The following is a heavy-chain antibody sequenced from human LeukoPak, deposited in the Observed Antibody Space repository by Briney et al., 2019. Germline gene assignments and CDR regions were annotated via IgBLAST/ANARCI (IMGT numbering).Heavy chain of an antibody. CDR1: GFTFSNYE. CDR3: AKESCSGGSCYYFDY. CDR2: ITSSGNTI. V-gene: IGHV3-48*03. J-gene: IGHJ4*02. Sequence: GGSLRLSCAASGFTFSNYEMNWVRQAPGKGLEWVSYITSSGNTIYYANSVKGRFTISRDNSKNTLYLQMNSLRAEDTAVYYCAKESCSGGSCYYFDYWGQGTLVTVSS. D-gene: IGHD2-15*01.